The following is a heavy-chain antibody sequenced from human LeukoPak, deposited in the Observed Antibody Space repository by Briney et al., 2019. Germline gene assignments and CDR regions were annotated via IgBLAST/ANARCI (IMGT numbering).Heavy chain of an antibody. CDR2: MNPNSGNT. D-gene: IGHD3-22*01. J-gene: IGHJ4*02. CDR1: GYTFTSYD. CDR3: ARAKYYYDSSGYPYYFDY. Sequence: ASVKVSCKASGYTFTSYDINWVRQATGQGLEWMGWMNPNSGNTGYAQKFQGRVTITRNTSISTAYMELRSLRSDDTAVYYCARAKYYYDSSGYPYYFDYWGQGTLVTVSS. V-gene: IGHV1-8*03.